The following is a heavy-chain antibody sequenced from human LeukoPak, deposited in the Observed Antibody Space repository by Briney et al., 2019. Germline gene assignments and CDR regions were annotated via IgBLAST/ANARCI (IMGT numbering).Heavy chain of an antibody. J-gene: IGHJ3*01. CDR1: GYSFTSYW. V-gene: IGHV5-51*01. CDR3: ARQRTTFDAIDV. Sequence: GESLKISCKGSGYSFTSYWIGWVRQMPGKGLEWMGIIYPGDSDTRYSPSFQGQVTISADKSISTAYLQWRALKASDTAIYFCARQRTTFDAIDVWGQGTMVTVS. CDR2: IYPGDSDT. D-gene: IGHD3-10*02.